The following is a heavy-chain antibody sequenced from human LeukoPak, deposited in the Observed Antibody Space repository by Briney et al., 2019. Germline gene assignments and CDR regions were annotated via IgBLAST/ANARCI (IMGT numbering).Heavy chain of an antibody. CDR1: GFTFTSSA. Sequence: GASVKVSCKASGFTFTSSAMQWVRQARGQRLEWIGWIVVDSGNTNYAQKFQERVTITRDMSTSTAYMELSSLRSEDTAVYYCAVLDGYNSEYWGQGTLVTVSS. CDR2: IVVDSGNT. J-gene: IGHJ4*02. D-gene: IGHD5-24*01. V-gene: IGHV1-58*02. CDR3: AVLDGYNSEY.